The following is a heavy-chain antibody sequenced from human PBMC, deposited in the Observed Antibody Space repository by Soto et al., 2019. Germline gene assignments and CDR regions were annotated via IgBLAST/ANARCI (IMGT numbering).Heavy chain of an antibody. CDR2: IIPIFGTA. D-gene: IGHD3-22*01. V-gene: IGHV1-69*13. CDR3: ASSGDSSGYQMDYFDY. J-gene: IGHJ4*02. CDR1: GGTFSSYA. Sequence: ASVKVSCKASGGTFSSYAISWVRQAPGQGLEWMGGIIPIFGTANYAQKFQGRVTITADESTSTAYMELSSLRSEDTAVYYCASSGDSSGYQMDYFDYWGQGTLVTVSS.